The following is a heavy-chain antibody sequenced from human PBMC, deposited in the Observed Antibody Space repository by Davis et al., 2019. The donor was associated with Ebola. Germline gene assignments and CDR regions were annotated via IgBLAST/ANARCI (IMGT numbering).Heavy chain of an antibody. V-gene: IGHV7-4-1*02. Sequence: ASVQVSCKASGYSFTTYAMNWVRQAPGQGLEWTGWINTNTGNPTYAQGLTGRFVFSLDTSVSTAYLQISSLKAEDTAVFYCSKYSRYAFDIWGQGTMVTVSS. CDR3: SKYSRYAFDI. CDR2: INTNTGNP. CDR1: GYSFTTYA. J-gene: IGHJ3*02. D-gene: IGHD2-15*01.